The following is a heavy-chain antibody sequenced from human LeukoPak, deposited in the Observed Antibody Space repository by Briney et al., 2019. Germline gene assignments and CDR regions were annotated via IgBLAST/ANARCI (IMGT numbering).Heavy chain of an antibody. V-gene: IGHV4-34*01. CDR1: GGSFSGYY. CDR2: INHSGST. D-gene: IGHD1-14*01. J-gene: IGHJ5*02. CDR3: ARRGNPDRFDP. Sequence: SETLSLTCAVYGGSFSGYYWSWIRQPPGKGLEWIGEINHSGSTNYNPSLKSRVTISVDTSKNQFSLKLSSVTAADTAVYYCARRGNPDRFDPWGQGTLVTVSS.